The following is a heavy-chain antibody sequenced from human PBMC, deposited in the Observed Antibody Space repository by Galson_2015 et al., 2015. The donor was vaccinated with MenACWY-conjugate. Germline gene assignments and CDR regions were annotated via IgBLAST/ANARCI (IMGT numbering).Heavy chain of an antibody. D-gene: IGHD2-8*02. CDR1: GGSVDSGSSY. CDR3: ARMPQEYCTDRNCFGWFDL. Sequence: ETLSLTCAVSGGSVDSGSSYWGWIRQAPGKGLEWIGYSQYSGSGNSNPSLKGRFVISVDTSTNQFSLRLFSVTAADTAVYYCARMPQEYCTDRNCFGWFDLWGQGTLVTVSS. J-gene: IGHJ5*02. V-gene: IGHV4-61*01. CDR2: SQYSGSG.